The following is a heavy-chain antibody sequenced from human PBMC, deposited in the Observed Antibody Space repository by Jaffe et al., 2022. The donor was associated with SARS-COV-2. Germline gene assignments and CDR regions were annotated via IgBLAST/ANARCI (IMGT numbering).Heavy chain of an antibody. J-gene: IGHJ5*02. Sequence: QLQLQESGPGLVKPSETLSLTCTVSGGSISSSSYYWGWIRQPPGKGLEWIGSIYYSGSTYYNPSLKSRVTISVDTSKNQFSLKLSSVTAADTAVYYCARQGYQLLIFHWFDPWGQGTLVTVSS. CDR3: ARQGYQLLIFHWFDP. CDR1: GGSISSSSYY. CDR2: IYYSGST. V-gene: IGHV4-39*01. D-gene: IGHD2-2*01.